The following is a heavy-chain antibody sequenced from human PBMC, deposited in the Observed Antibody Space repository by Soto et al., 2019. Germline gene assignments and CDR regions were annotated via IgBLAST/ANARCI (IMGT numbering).Heavy chain of an antibody. Sequence: SETLSLTCTVSGDSINNYYLTWIRQPPGKGLEWIGYIYDSGSTSYNPSLKSRLTISVDTSQNQFSLKLKSVTAADTAVYYCARGTKYYYQGMDVWGQGTTVTVYS. CDR1: GDSINNYY. CDR2: IYDSGST. V-gene: IGHV4-59*01. CDR3: ARGTKYYYQGMDV. J-gene: IGHJ6*02.